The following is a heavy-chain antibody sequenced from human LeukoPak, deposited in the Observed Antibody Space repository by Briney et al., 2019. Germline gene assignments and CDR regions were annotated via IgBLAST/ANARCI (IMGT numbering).Heavy chain of an antibody. J-gene: IGHJ4*02. CDR2: IYPGDSDT. D-gene: IGHD5-24*01. CDR1: GCTFSDYW. CDR3: ARQHGYKAEY. Sequence: GEALQISCTGAGCTFSDYWIAWGRQMPGKGVEWMGIIYPGDSDTSYSPSFQGQVTISPDKSINTAYLQWSSLKASDTAMYYCARQHGYKAEYWGQGTLVTVSS. V-gene: IGHV5-51*01.